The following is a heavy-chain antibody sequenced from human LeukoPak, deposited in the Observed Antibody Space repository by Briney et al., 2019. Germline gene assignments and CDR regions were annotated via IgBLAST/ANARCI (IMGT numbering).Heavy chain of an antibody. CDR1: GGSISSYY. D-gene: IGHD1-26*01. CDR2: IYYSGST. V-gene: IGHV4-59*01. Sequence: SETLSLTCTVSGGSISSYYWSWIRQPPGKGLEWIGYIYYSGSTNYNPSLKSRVTISVDTSKNQFSLKLSSVTAADTAVYYCARDRKWSYDAFDIWSQGTMVTVSS. J-gene: IGHJ3*02. CDR3: ARDRKWSYDAFDI.